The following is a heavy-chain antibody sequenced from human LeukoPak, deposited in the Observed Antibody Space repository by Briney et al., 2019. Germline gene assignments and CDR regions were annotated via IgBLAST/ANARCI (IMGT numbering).Heavy chain of an antibody. D-gene: IGHD2-2*01. V-gene: IGHV4-31*03. J-gene: IGHJ3*02. CDR3: ARGKNLGYCSSTSCLPRKLSAFEI. CDR2: IYYSGST. Sequence: PSETLSLTCTVSGGSISSGGYYWSWIRQHPGKGLEWIGYIYYSGSTYYNPSLKSRVTISVDTSKNQFSLKLSSVTAADTAVYYCARGKNLGYCSSTSCLPRKLSAFEIWGQGTMVTVSS. CDR1: GGSISSGGYY.